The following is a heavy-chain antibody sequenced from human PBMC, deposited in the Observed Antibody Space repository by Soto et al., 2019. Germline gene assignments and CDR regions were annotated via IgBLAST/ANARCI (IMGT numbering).Heavy chain of an antibody. V-gene: IGHV1-69*01. CDR2: IIPIFGTA. Sequence: QVQLVQSGAEVKKPGSSVKVSCKASGGTFSSYAISWVRQAPGQGLEWMGGIIPIFGTANYAQKFQGRVTITADESTSTAYMELSSLRSEDTAVYYCARDTAVAAAGTGSWFDPWGQGTLVTVSS. CDR3: ARDTAVAAAGTGSWFDP. D-gene: IGHD6-13*01. CDR1: GGTFSSYA. J-gene: IGHJ5*02.